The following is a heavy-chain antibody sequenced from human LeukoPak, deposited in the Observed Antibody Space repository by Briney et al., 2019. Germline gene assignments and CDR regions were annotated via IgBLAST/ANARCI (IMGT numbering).Heavy chain of an antibody. CDR2: INPNSGGT. V-gene: IGHV1-2*02. J-gene: IGHJ5*02. Sequence: ASVKVSCKASGYTFTGYYMHWVRQAPGQGLEWMGWINPNSGGTNYAQKFQGRVTMTRDTSISTAYMELSRLRSDDTAVYYCARTAIYYYGSGSYDAPNWFDPWGQGTLVTVSS. D-gene: IGHD3-10*01. CDR1: GYTFTGYY. CDR3: ARTAIYYYGSGSYDAPNWFDP.